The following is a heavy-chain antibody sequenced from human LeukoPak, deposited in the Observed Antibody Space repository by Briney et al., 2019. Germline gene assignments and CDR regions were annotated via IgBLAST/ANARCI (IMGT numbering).Heavy chain of an antibody. V-gene: IGHV6-1*01. J-gene: IGHJ4*02. CDR2: TYYRSMWFN. Sequence: SQTLSLTCAISGDSVSGNSGWNLLRQSPSRGLEWLGRTYYRSMWFNDYAVSVKSRITINPDTSKNQFSLQLNSVSPEDTAVYYCARGFLRSGFDYWGQGTLVTVSS. D-gene: IGHD1-26*01. CDR1: GDSVSGNSG. CDR3: ARGFLRSGFDY.